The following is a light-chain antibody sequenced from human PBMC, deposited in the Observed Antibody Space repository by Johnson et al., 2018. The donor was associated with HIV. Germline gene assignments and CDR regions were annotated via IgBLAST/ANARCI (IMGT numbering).Light chain of an antibody. CDR1: SSNIGNNY. CDR2: DNN. CDR3: GTWYSSLSAEV. J-gene: IGLJ1*01. Sequence: QLVLTQPPSVSAAPGQKVTISCSGSSSNIGNNYVSWYQQVPGTAPKLLIYDNNKRPSGIPDRFSGSKSGTSATLGITGLQTGDEADYYCGTWYSSLSAEVFGTGTKVTVL. V-gene: IGLV1-51*01.